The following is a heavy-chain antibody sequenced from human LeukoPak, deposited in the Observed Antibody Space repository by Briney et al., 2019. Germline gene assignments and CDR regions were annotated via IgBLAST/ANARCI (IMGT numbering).Heavy chain of an antibody. J-gene: IGHJ4*02. Sequence: SETLSLTCAVYGGSFSGYYWSWIRQPPGKGLEWIGEINHSGSTNYNPSLKSRVTISVDTSKNQFSLKLSSVTAADTAVYYCARHEINYGDYTVWGQGTLVTVSS. V-gene: IGHV4-34*01. CDR2: INHSGST. D-gene: IGHD4-17*01. CDR3: ARHEINYGDYTV. CDR1: GGSFSGYY.